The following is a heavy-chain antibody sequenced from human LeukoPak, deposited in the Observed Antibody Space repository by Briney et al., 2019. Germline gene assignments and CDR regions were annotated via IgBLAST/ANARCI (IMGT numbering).Heavy chain of an antibody. D-gene: IGHD1-20*01. CDR2: ISSNGGST. CDR3: ARDFGLTGKVDY. CDR1: ALCCSSED. V-gene: IGHV3-64*01. J-gene: IGHJ4*02. Sequence: PGGSLRLSCPVPALCCSSEDRHRVRQAPGKGLESVSAISSNGGSTYYANSVKGRFTISRDNSKNTLYLQMGSLRAEDLAVYYCARDFGLTGKVDYWGQGTLVTVSS.